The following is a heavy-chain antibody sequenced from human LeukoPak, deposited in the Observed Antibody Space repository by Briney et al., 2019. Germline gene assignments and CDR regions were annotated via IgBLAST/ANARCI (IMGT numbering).Heavy chain of an antibody. D-gene: IGHD1-14*01. Sequence: GASVKVSCKASGYTFTSYYMHWVRQAPGQGLEWMGIINPSGGDTSYAQTFQGRLTTTRDTSTNTVYMELTSLRSEDTAVYYCAREVMDNLRFDYWGQGTLVTVSS. CDR1: GYTFTSYY. CDR2: INPSGGDT. V-gene: IGHV1-46*01. CDR3: AREVMDNLRFDY. J-gene: IGHJ4*02.